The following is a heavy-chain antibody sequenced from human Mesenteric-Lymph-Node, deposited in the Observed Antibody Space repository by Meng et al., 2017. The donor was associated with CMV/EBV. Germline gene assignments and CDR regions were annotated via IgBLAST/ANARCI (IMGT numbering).Heavy chain of an antibody. Sequence: GESLKIPCKGSGQRFNNYWIGWVRQMPGKGLEWMGIIYPGDSDARYNPSFQGQVLISADKSISTAYLQWSSLKASDSAIYYCARGSAYVLRSGYYKDAFDIWGQETMVTVSS. CDR2: IYPGDSDA. CDR1: GQRFNNYW. CDR3: ARGSAYVLRSGYYKDAFDI. J-gene: IGHJ3*02. D-gene: IGHD3-3*01. V-gene: IGHV5-51*01.